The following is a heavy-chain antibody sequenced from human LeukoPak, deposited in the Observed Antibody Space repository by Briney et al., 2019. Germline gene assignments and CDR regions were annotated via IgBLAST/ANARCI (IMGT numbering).Heavy chain of an antibody. CDR3: TREYYGSGRYEPRDFDY. V-gene: IGHV3-23*01. J-gene: IGHJ4*02. Sequence: PGGSLRLSCAASGFTFSSYAMSWVRQAPGKGLEWVSAISGSGGSTYYADSVKGRFTISRDNSKNTLYLQMNSLRAEDTAVYYCTREYYGSGRYEPRDFDYWGQGTLVTVSS. CDR2: ISGSGGST. D-gene: IGHD3-10*01. CDR1: GFTFSSYA.